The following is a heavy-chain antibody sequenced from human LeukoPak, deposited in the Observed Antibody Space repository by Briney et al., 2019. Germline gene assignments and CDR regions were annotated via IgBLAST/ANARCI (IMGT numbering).Heavy chain of an antibody. CDR2: IYYSGST. J-gene: IGHJ6*03. Sequence: SETLSLTCTVSGGSISSYYWSWIRQPPGKGLEWIGYIYYSGSTNYNPSLKSRVTISVDTSKNQFSLKLSSVTAADTAVYYCARSCSTRNYMDVWGKGTTVTVSS. V-gene: IGHV4-59*01. D-gene: IGHD2-15*01. CDR1: GGSISSYY. CDR3: ARSCSTRNYMDV.